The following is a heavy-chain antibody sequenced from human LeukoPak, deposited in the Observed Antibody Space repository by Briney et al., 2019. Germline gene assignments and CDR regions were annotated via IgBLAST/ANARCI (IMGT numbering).Heavy chain of an antibody. CDR1: GYTFTSYY. CDR2: INPSGGST. CDR3: AREYCSGGSCYRYFDY. J-gene: IGHJ4*02. V-gene: IGHV1-46*01. Sequence: ASAKVSCKASGYTFTSYYMHWVRQAPGQGLEWMGIINPSGGSTSYAQKFQGRVTMTRDMSTSTVYMELSSLRSDDTAVYYCAREYCSGGSCYRYFDYWGQGTLVTVSS. D-gene: IGHD2-15*01.